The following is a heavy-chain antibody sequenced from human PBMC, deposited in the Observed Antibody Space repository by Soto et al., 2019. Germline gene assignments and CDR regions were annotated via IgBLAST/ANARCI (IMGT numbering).Heavy chain of an antibody. CDR1: GASINSDDYH. CDR2: IYYSGST. J-gene: IGHJ6*02. CDR3: ARVSYVYDKCSLDV. V-gene: IGHV4-30-4*01. Sequence: PSETLSLTCTVSGASINSDDYHWSWIRQSPGKGLEWIGAIYYSGSTYYNPSLKSRIRISVDTSKNQFTLKVNSVTAADTAVYYCARVSYVYDKCSLDVWGQGTTVTVSS. D-gene: IGHD3-22*01.